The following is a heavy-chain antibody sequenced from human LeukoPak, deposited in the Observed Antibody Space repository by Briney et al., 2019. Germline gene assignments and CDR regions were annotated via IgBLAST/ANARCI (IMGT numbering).Heavy chain of an antibody. CDR2: INTNTGNP. Sequence: ASVKVSCKASGYTFVDFDINWVRQAPGQGLEWMGWINTNTGNPTYAQGFTGRFVFSLDTSVSTAYLQISSLKAEDTAVYYCARESSGYSVDYWGQGTLVTVSS. V-gene: IGHV7-4-1*02. CDR3: ARESSGYSVDY. J-gene: IGHJ4*02. CDR1: GYTFVDFD. D-gene: IGHD3-22*01.